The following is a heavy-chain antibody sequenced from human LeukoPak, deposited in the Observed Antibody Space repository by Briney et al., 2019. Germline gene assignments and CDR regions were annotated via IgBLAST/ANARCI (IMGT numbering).Heavy chain of an antibody. V-gene: IGHV4-30-2*01. D-gene: IGHD3-22*01. CDR2: IYHSGST. CDR1: GGSISSSGYS. CDR3: ARGYYYDSSGPGAFDI. Sequence: SQTLSLTCAVSGGSISSSGYSWSWILQPPGNGLEWIGYIYHSGSTYYNPSLKSRVTISVDRSKNQFSLKLSSVTAADTAVYYCARGYYYDSSGPGAFDIWGQGTMVTVSS. J-gene: IGHJ3*02.